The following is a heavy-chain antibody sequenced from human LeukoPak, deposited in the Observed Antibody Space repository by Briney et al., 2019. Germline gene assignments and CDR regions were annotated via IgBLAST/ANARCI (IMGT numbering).Heavy chain of an antibody. Sequence: PSETLSLTCTVSGDSISGYYWSWIRQPPGKGLEWTGYIYYSGSTNYNPSLKSRVTISVDTSKNQFSLKLSSVTAADTAIYYCARAVSGRFDYWGQGTLVTVSS. J-gene: IGHJ4*02. CDR2: IYYSGST. D-gene: IGHD6-19*01. CDR1: GDSISGYY. CDR3: ARAVSGRFDY. V-gene: IGHV4-59*08.